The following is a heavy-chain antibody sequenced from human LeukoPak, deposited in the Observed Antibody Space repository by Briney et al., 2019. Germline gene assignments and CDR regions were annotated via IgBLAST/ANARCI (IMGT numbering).Heavy chain of an antibody. CDR2: IIPTFGTA. CDR1: GGTFSSYA. Sequence: SVKVSCKASGGTFSSYAISWVRQAPGQGLEWMGRIIPTFGTANYAQKFQGRVTITTDESTSTAYMELSSLRSEDTAVYYCARGRLLGVFLDYWGQGTLVTVSS. CDR3: ARGRLLGVFLDY. J-gene: IGHJ4*02. D-gene: IGHD3-16*01. V-gene: IGHV1-69*05.